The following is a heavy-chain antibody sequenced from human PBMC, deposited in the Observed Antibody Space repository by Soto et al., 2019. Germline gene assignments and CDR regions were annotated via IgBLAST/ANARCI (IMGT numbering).Heavy chain of an antibody. CDR3: AKDRIAVAGGASDY. V-gene: IGHV3-23*01. CDR1: GFTFSSYA. J-gene: IGHJ4*02. CDR2: ISGSGGST. Sequence: EVQLLESGGGLVQPGGSLRLSCAASGFTFSSYAMSWVRQAPGKGLEWVSAISGSGGSTYYADSVKGRFTISRDNSKNTLYLQMSSRRAEDTAVYYCAKDRIAVAGGASDYWGQGTLVTVSS. D-gene: IGHD6-19*01.